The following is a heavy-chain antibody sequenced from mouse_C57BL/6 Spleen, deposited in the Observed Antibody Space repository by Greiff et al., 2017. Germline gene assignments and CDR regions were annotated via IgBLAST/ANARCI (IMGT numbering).Heavy chain of an antibody. J-gene: IGHJ3*01. CDR3: ARRGDNWD. V-gene: IGHV1-15*01. D-gene: IGHD4-1*01. CDR2: IDPETGGT. Sequence: QVQLQQSGAELVRPGASVTLSCKASGYTFTDYEMHWVKQTPVHGLEWIGAIDPETGGTAYNQKFKGKAILTADKSSSTAYMELRSLTSEDSAVYYCARRGDNWDWGQGTLVTVSA. CDR1: GYTFTDYE.